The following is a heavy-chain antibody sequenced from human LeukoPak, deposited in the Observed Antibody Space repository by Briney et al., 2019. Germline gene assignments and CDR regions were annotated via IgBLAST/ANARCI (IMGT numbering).Heavy chain of an antibody. CDR3: AREPPVAFDI. V-gene: IGHV3-21*05. Sequence: PGGSLRLSCAASGFTFSSYGMNWVRQAPGKGLEWLSHISSSGNFIYYADSVKGRFTISRDNAKNSLYLQMNSLTAEDTAVYFCAREPPVAFDIWGQGTVVTVSS. J-gene: IGHJ3*02. CDR2: ISSSGNFI. CDR1: GFTFSSYG.